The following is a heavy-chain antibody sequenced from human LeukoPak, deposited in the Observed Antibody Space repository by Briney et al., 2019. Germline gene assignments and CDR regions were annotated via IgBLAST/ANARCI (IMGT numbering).Heavy chain of an antibody. CDR3: ARSPRHESPPIGELLIVWFDP. J-gene: IGHJ5*02. Sequence: GASVKVSCKASGYTFTGYYMHWVRQAPGQGLEWMGWINPNSGGTNYAQKFQGRVTMTRDTSISTAYMELSRLRSDDTAVYYCARSPRHESPPIGELLIVWFDPWGQGTLVTVSS. CDR2: INPNSGGT. V-gene: IGHV1-2*02. CDR1: GYTFTGYY. D-gene: IGHD1-7*01.